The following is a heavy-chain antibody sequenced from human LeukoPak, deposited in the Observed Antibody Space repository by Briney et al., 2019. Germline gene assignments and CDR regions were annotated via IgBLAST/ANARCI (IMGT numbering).Heavy chain of an antibody. D-gene: IGHD5-12*01. CDR1: GYTFTSYG. J-gene: IGHJ5*02. Sequence: GASVKVSCKASGYTFTSYGISWVRQAPGQGLEWMGWISAYNGSTNYAQKLQGRVTMTTDTSTSTAYMELRSLRSDDTAVYYCARNSWATQGNWFDPWGQGTLVTVSS. CDR2: ISAYNGST. V-gene: IGHV1-18*01. CDR3: ARNSWATQGNWFDP.